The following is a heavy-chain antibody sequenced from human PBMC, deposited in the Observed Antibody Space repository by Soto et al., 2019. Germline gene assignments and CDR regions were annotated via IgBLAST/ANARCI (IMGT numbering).Heavy chain of an antibody. CDR3: ARGYYYDSSGYYAPFDP. J-gene: IGHJ5*02. CDR2: IYYSGST. Sequence: QVQLQESGPGLVKPSQTLSLTCTVSGGSISSGGYYWSWIRQHPGKGLEWSGYIYYSGSTYYNPSLKSRVTISVDTSKNQFSLKLSSVTAADTAVYYCARGYYYDSSGYYAPFDPWGQGTLVTVSS. V-gene: IGHV4-31*03. D-gene: IGHD3-22*01. CDR1: GGSISSGGYY.